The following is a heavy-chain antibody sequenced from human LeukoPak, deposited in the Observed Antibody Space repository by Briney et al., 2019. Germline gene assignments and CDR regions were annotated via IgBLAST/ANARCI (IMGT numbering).Heavy chain of an antibody. D-gene: IGHD2-15*01. CDR1: GGSFSGYY. CDR2: INHSGST. CDR3: AGKYGRPSCSDY. V-gene: IGHV4-34*01. J-gene: IGHJ4*02. Sequence: SETLSLTCAVYGGSFSGYYWSWIRQPPGKGLEWIGEINHSGSTNYNPSLKSRVTISVDTSKNQFSLKLSSVTAADTAVYYCAGKYGRPSCSDYWGQGTLVTVSS.